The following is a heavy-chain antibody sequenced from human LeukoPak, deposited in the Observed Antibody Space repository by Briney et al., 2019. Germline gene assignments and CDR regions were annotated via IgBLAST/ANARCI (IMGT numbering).Heavy chain of an antibody. D-gene: IGHD3-10*01. CDR1: GGSFSGYY. J-gene: IGHJ4*02. Sequence: SETLSLTCAVYGGSFSGYYWSWIRQPPGKGLEWIGEINHSGSTNYNPSLKSRVTISVDTSKNQFSLKLSSVTAADTAVYYCARRVTLWFGELLNFDYWGQGTLVTVSS. CDR3: ARRVTLWFGELLNFDY. CDR2: INHSGST. V-gene: IGHV4-34*01.